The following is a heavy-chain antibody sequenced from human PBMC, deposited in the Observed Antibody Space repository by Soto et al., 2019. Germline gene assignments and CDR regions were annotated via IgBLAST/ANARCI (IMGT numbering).Heavy chain of an antibody. V-gene: IGHV4-4*02. CDR2: VHHRGTT. CDR1: GASISSSNW. D-gene: IGHD2-2*01. Sequence: QVQLQESGPGLVKPSETLSLTCAVSGASISSSNWWHWVRQPPGKGLEWIGEVHHRGTTNYNPSLKSRVAISVDKSKHQFSLKLNSVTAADTAVYYCARVRQYCSATSCYLDPWGQGTLVTVSS. CDR3: ARVRQYCSATSCYLDP. J-gene: IGHJ5*02.